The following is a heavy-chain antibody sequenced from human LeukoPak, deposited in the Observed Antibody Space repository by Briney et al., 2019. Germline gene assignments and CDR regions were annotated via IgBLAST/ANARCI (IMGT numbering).Heavy chain of an antibody. D-gene: IGHD3-10*01. J-gene: IGHJ4*02. CDR2: IYPGDSDT. Sequence: GESLKISCKGSGYRFTTYWIGWVRQMPGKGLEWMGTIYPGDSDTRYSPSFQGQVTISVDKSITTAYLQWTSLKASDTAVYFCATPSSGDMSYDYWGRGTRVTVSS. V-gene: IGHV5-51*01. CDR1: GYRFTTYW. CDR3: ATPSSGDMSYDY.